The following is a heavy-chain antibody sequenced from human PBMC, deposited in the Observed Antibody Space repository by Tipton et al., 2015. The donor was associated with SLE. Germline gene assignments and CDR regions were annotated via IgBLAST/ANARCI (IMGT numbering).Heavy chain of an antibody. CDR2: ISGSGGST. CDR3: AKDGPYDGLAAAGYDAFDI. V-gene: IGHV3-23*01. Sequence: SLRLSCAASGFTFSSYAMSWVRQAPGKGLEWVSAISGSGGSTYYADSVKGRFTISRDNSKNTLYLQMNSLRAEDTAVYYCAKDGPYDGLAAAGYDAFDIWGQGTMVTVSS. J-gene: IGHJ3*02. CDR1: GFTFSSYA. D-gene: IGHD6-13*01.